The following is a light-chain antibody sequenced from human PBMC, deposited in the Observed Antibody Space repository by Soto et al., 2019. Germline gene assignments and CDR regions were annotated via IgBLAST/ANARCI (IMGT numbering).Light chain of an antibody. CDR1: ISNIERYY. V-gene: IGLV1-47*01. CDR3: AAWDDGLRGPV. J-gene: IGLJ2*01. CDR2: RDN. Sequence: QSVLTQPPSASGTPGQRVTISCSGSISNIERYYVYWYQHLPGTAPKLLIYRDNQRPSGVSDRFSGSKSGTSASLAISGVRSEDEADYYCAAWDDGLRGPVFGGGTKLTVL.